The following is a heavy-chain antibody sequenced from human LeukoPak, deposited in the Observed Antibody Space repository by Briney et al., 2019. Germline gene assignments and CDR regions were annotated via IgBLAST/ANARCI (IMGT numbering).Heavy chain of an antibody. Sequence: SETLSLTCAVYGGSFSGYYWSWIRQPPGKGLEWIGEINHSGSTNYNPSLKSRVTISVDTSKNQFSLKLSSVTAADTAVYYCARLSFYIDAFDIWGQGTMVTVSS. CDR2: INHSGST. CDR3: ARLSFYIDAFDI. CDR1: GGSFSGYY. J-gene: IGHJ3*02. D-gene: IGHD3-3*01. V-gene: IGHV4-34*01.